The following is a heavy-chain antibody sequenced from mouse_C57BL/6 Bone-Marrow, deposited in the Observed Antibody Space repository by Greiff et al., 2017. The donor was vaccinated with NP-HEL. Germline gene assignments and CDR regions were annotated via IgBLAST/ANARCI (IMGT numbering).Heavy chain of an antibody. CDR1: GYTFTSYT. Sequence: QVQLQQSGAELARPGASVKMSCKASGYTFTSYTMHWVKQRPGPGLEWIGYINPSSGYTKYNQKFKDKATLTADKSSSTAYMQLSSLTSEDSAVYYCARSGYYGSSAYWGQGTLVTVSA. J-gene: IGHJ3*01. V-gene: IGHV1-4*01. D-gene: IGHD1-1*01. CDR3: ARSGYYGSSAY. CDR2: INPSSGYT.